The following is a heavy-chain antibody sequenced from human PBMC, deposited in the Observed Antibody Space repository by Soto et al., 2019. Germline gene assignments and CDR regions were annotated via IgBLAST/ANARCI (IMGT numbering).Heavy chain of an antibody. CDR1: GFTFSSYA. J-gene: IGHJ4*02. D-gene: IGHD3-10*01. CDR2: ISGSGGST. Sequence: GGSLRLSCAASGFTFSSYAMSWVRQAPGKGLEWVSAISGSGGSTYYADSVKGRFTISRDNSKNTLYLQMNSLRAEDTAVYYCAKDMITMVRGVIISLYLGYWGQGTLVTVSS. CDR3: AKDMITMVRGVIISLYLGY. V-gene: IGHV3-23*01.